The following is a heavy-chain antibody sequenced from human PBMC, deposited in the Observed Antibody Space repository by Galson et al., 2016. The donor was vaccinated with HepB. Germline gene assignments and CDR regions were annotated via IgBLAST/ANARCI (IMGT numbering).Heavy chain of an antibody. J-gene: IGHJ4*02. CDR3: ARVQTFYDYTWGTSRPRYFDY. CDR1: GFAVRSNF. CDR2: IYSGGST. D-gene: IGHD3-16*02. V-gene: IGHV3-53*01. Sequence: SLRLSCAVSGFAVRSNFMAWVRQAPGKGLEWVSLIYSGGSTYYADSVRGRFTIPRDISKNTLFLEMLNLRAEDTAVYYCARVQTFYDYTWGTSRPRYFDYWGQGTLVTVSS.